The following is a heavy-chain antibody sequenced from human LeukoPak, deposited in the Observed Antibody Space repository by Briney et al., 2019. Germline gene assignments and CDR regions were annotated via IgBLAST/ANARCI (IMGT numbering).Heavy chain of an antibody. J-gene: IGHJ4*02. CDR1: GFTFSSYA. V-gene: IGHV3-7*01. Sequence: SGGSLRLSCAASGFTFSSYAMSWVRQAPGKGLEWVANIKQDGSEKYYVDSVKGRFTISRDNAKNSLYLQMNSLRAEDTAVYYCARTYGDVFDYWGQGTLVTVSS. D-gene: IGHD4-17*01. CDR3: ARTYGDVFDY. CDR2: IKQDGSEK.